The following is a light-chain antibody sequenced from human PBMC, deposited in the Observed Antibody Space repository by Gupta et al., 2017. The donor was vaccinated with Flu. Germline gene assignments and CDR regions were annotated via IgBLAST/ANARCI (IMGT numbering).Light chain of an antibody. J-gene: IGLJ1*01. Sequence: SITISCTGTSSDVGVYNYVSWDQQPPDTAPKLMIYEVSNRPAGVSNRFSASKSANTASLTISGLQGEDEADYYCTSYTSSNTFVFGTGTKVTV. CDR1: SSDVGVYNY. CDR3: TSYTSSNTFV. V-gene: IGLV2-14*01. CDR2: EVS.